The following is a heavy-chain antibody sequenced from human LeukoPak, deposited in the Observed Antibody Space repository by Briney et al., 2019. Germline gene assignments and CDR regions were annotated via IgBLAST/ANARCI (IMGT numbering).Heavy chain of an antibody. CDR2: VDPEDGET. D-gene: IGHD2-15*01. Sequence: GASVKVSCKVSGYTFTDYYMHWVQQAPGKGLEWMGLVDPEDGETIYAEKFQGRVTITADTSTDTAYMELSSLRSEDTAVYYCATGILGYCSGGSYYSDKNVDYWGQGTLVTVSS. CDR1: GYTFTDYY. CDR3: ATGILGYCSGGSYYSDKNVDY. J-gene: IGHJ4*02. V-gene: IGHV1-69-2*01.